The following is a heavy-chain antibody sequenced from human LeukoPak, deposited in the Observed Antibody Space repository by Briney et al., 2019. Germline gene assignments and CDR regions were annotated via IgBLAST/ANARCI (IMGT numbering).Heavy chain of an antibody. J-gene: IGHJ3*02. CDR3: ATHELKDAFDI. CDR1: GFTFSSYS. CDR2: ISNSSSTI. D-gene: IGHD3-10*01. Sequence: GGSLRLSCAASGFTFSSYSMNWVRQAPGKGLEWVSYISNSSSTIYYADSVKGRFTISRDNAKNSLYLQMNSLRAEDTAVYYCATHELKDAFDIWGQGTMVTVSS. V-gene: IGHV3-48*01.